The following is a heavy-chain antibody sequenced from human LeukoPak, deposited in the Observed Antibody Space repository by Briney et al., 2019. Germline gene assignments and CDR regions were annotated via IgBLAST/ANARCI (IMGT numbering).Heavy chain of an antibody. CDR1: GYTFTGYY. CDR2: INPNSGGT. D-gene: IGHD2-2*01. Sequence: ASVKVSCKASGYTFTGYYMHWVRRAPGQGLEWMGSINPNSGGTNYAQKFHGRVTMTRDTSISTAYMELSSLRSDDTAVYYCARDQYCTSTSCYPYFDYWGQGTLVTVSS. V-gene: IGHV1-2*02. J-gene: IGHJ4*02. CDR3: ARDQYCTSTSCYPYFDY.